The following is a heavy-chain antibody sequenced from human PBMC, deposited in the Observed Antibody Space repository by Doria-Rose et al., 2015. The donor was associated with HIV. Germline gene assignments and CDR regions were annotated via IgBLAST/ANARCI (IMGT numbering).Heavy chain of an antibody. D-gene: IGHD3-22*01. V-gene: IGHV4-31*03. J-gene: IGHJ4*02. CDR2: IYYSDST. Sequence: VKPSQPLSLTCTVSGGSISSGGFYWSWIRQRPGKGLEWIGYIYYSDSTYYNPSLKSRVTISVDASRNQFSLKLSSVTAADTAVYYCARDSSGYFRLDYWGQGTLVTVSS. CDR1: GGSISSGGFY. CDR3: ARDSSGYFRLDY.